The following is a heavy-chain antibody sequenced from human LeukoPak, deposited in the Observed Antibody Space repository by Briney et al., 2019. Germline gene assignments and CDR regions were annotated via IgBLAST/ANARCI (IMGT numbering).Heavy chain of an antibody. J-gene: IGHJ6*02. D-gene: IGHD3-22*01. CDR3: ARGHYDSRGYFGGMDV. Sequence: QSQTLSLTCAISGDSVSSNSAAWHWIRQSPSRGLEWLGRTYYRSKWYNDYAASVKSRITINPETSKNQFSLQLNSVTPEDTAVYYCARGHYDSRGYFGGMDVWGQGTTVTVSS. CDR1: GDSVSSNSAA. CDR2: TYYRSKWYN. V-gene: IGHV6-1*01.